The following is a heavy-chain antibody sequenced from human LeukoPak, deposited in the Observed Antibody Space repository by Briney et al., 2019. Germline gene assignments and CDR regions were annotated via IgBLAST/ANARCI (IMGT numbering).Heavy chain of an antibody. CDR3: ARTDYGDYRGIDY. D-gene: IGHD4-17*01. J-gene: IGHJ4*02. Sequence: WASVKVSCKASGYTFTNYYMHWVRQAPGQGLEWMGIINPSSGNTSYKQKLQGRVTMTRDTSTSTVYMELSSLRSEDTAVHYCARTDYGDYRGIDYWGQGTLVTVSS. V-gene: IGHV1-46*04. CDR1: GYTFTNYY. CDR2: INPSSGNT.